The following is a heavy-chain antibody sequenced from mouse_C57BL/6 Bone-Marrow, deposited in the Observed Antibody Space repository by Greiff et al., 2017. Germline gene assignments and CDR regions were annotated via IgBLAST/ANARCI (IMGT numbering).Heavy chain of an antibody. Sequence: EVQGVASGGGLVKPGGSLKLSCAASGFTFSSYALSWVRQTPEKRLEWVATISDGGSYTYYPDNVKGRFTISRDNAKNNLYLQMSHLKSDDTAMYYCARGGTTMINYYAMDYWGQGTSVTVSS. CDR2: ISDGGSYT. V-gene: IGHV5-4*01. CDR3: ARGGTTMINYYAMDY. CDR1: GFTFSSYA. D-gene: IGHD2-4*01. J-gene: IGHJ4*01.